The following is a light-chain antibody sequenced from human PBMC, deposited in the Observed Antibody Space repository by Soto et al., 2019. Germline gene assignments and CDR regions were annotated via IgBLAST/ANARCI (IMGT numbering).Light chain of an antibody. Sequence: QSALTQPASVSGSPGQSITISCTGTSSDVGGYNYVSWYQQHPGKAPKLMIYDVSNRPSGVSNRFSGSKSGNTASLTISGLQAEDEAAYYCASYTTTFSYVFGSGTKLTVL. CDR1: SSDVGGYNY. V-gene: IGLV2-14*01. J-gene: IGLJ1*01. CDR3: ASYTTTFSYV. CDR2: DVS.